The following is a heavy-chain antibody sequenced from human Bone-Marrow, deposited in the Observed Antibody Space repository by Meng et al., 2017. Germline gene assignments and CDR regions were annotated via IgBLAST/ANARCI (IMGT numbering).Heavy chain of an antibody. CDR2: IWYDGSKQ. D-gene: IGHD2-2*01. Sequence: GESLKISCAASGFRFSSYGMHWVRQAPGKGLEWVAFIWYDGSKQYYTDSVEGRFTISRDNSKNTVSLLMSSLRAEDTAVYYCARDDCTSNHCYDLHWYFELWGRGTLVTVSS. V-gene: IGHV3-33*01. CDR1: GFRFSSYG. CDR3: ARDDCTSNHCYDLHWYFEL. J-gene: IGHJ2*01.